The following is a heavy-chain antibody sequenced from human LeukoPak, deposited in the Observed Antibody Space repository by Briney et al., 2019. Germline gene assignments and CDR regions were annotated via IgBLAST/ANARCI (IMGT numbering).Heavy chain of an antibody. J-gene: IGHJ4*02. CDR2: INHSGST. V-gene: IGHV4-34*01. Sequence: SETLSLTCAVYGGSFSGYYWSWIRQPPGKGLEWIGEINHSGSTNYNPSLKSRVTIPVDTSKNQFSLKLSSVTAADTAVYYCARGRSDYDFWSGYPSFDYWGQGTLVTVSS. CDR3: ARGRSDYDFWSGYPSFDY. CDR1: GGSFSGYY. D-gene: IGHD3-3*01.